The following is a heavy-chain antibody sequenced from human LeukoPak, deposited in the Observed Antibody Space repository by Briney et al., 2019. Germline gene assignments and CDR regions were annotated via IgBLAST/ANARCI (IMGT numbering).Heavy chain of an antibody. CDR1: GFIFSSYT. CDR3: TKSSSRLEMSPLDY. Sequence: GGSLRHSCVASGFIFSSYTMNWVRQAPGKGLEWVSSISSSSSYIYYADSMKGRFTISRDNAKNSLYLQMNSLRAEDTALYYCTKSSSRLEMSPLDYWGQGTLVTVSS. D-gene: IGHD1-1*01. V-gene: IGHV3-21*01. J-gene: IGHJ4*02. CDR2: ISSSSSYI.